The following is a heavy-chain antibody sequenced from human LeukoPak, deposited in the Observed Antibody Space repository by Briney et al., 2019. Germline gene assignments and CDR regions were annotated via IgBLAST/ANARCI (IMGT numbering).Heavy chain of an antibody. J-gene: IGHJ6*03. CDR1: GGSFSGHS. CDR3: ARDGAHKNHYYSYYYMDV. Sequence: SETLSLTCAVYGGSFSGHSWSWIRQPPGKGLEWIGEVIHGGSTNYNPSLKSRVIISVDTSNNQFSLKLSSVTAADTAVYYCARDGAHKNHYYSYYYMDVWGKGTTVTVSS. CDR2: VIHGGST. D-gene: IGHD3-16*01. V-gene: IGHV4-34*12.